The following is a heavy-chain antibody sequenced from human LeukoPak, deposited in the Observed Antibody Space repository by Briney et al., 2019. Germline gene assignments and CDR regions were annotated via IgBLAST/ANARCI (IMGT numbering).Heavy chain of an antibody. J-gene: IGHJ6*03. CDR2: IYSGGST. CDR1: GFTVRRHY. Sequence: GGSVSLFCAACGFTVRRHYMMWVRQAPGEGLEWVSVIYSGGSTYDADSGKGPFTISRDNSKNTLYLQMNSLRAEGTAVYYCARSGSGYDFGYYYYMDVWGKGTTVTVSS. CDR3: ARSGSGYDFGYYYYMDV. D-gene: IGHD5-12*01. V-gene: IGHV3-53*01.